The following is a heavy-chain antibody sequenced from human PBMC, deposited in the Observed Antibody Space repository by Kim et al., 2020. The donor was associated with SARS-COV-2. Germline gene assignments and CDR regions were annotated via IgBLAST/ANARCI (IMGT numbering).Heavy chain of an antibody. CDR2: IGTAGDT. D-gene: IGHD6-19*01. Sequence: GGSLRLSCAASGFTFSSYDMHWVRQATGKGLEWVSAIGTAGDTYYPGSAKGRYTISRENAKNPLYLQMNSLRAGDTAAEYCARGKNRWRYDGRVAGGDWLDPWGKGTLVTVSS. CDR1: GFTFSSYD. V-gene: IGHV3-13*04. J-gene: IGHJ5*02. CDR3: ARGKNRWRYDGRVAGGDWLDP.